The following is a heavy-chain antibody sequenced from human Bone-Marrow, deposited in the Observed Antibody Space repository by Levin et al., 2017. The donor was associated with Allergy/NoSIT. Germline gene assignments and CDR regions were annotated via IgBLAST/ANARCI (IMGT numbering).Heavy chain of an antibody. V-gene: IGHV4-59*08. CDR3: ARQRGNYYDSSGYPPFFDY. D-gene: IGHD3-22*01. Sequence: SETLSLTCTVSGGSISSYYWSWIRQPPGKGLEWIGYIYYSGSTNYNPSLKSRVTISVDTSKNQFSLKLSSVTAADTAVYYCARQRGNYYDSSGYPPFFDYWGQGTLVTVSS. J-gene: IGHJ4*02. CDR1: GGSISSYY. CDR2: IYYSGST.